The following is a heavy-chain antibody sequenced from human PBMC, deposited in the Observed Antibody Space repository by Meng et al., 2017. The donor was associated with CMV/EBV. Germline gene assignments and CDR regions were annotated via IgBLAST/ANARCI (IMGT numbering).Heavy chain of an antibody. Sequence: ASLQVSCKASAYTFTSYDINCVRQATGQGLVWMGWMNPNSGNTGYAQKYQGSVTMTRNTSKSTAYMELSSLRSRDTAVYYCARSRSGPPLHDPFNIWGQGTMVTVSS. CDR3: ARSRSGPPLHDPFNI. CDR1: AYTFTSYD. CDR2: MNPNSGNT. J-gene: IGHJ3*02. D-gene: IGHD2-15*01. V-gene: IGHV1-8*01.